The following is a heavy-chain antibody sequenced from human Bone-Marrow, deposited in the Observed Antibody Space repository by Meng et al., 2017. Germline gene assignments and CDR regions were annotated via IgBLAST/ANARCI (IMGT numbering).Heavy chain of an antibody. CDR2: IKQDGSEK. CDR1: GFTFSSYW. CDR3: ARTAYSIVGATLYYYYYGMDV. Sequence: GGSLRLSCAASGFTFSSYWMSWVRQAPGKGLEWVANIKQDGSEKYYVDSVKGRFTISRDNAKNSLYLQMNSLRAEDTAVYYCARTAYSIVGATLYYYYYGMDVWGQGTTVTVS. V-gene: IGHV3-7*01. D-gene: IGHD1-26*01. J-gene: IGHJ6*02.